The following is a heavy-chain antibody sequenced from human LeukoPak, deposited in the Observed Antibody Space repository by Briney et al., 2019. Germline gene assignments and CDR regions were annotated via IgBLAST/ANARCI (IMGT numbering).Heavy chain of an antibody. Sequence: SVKVSCKASGGTFSSYAISWVRQAPGQGLEWMGRIIPILGIANYAQKFQGRVTITADKSTSTAYMELSSLRSEDTAVYYCARGGHYYDSSRMVDYWGQGTLVTVSS. CDR1: GGTFSSYA. D-gene: IGHD3-22*01. CDR3: ARGGHYYDSSRMVDY. J-gene: IGHJ4*02. CDR2: IIPILGIA. V-gene: IGHV1-69*04.